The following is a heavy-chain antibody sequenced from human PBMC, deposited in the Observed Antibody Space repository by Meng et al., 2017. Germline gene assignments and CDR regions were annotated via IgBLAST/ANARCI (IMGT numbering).Heavy chain of an antibody. CDR3: ARGNLGYGNAFDI. CDR1: GGSFSGYS. Sequence: SETLSLTCAVYGGSFSGYSWSWVRQPPGKGLEWIGEINHSGTTNYNPSRKSRVTISLDTSKNQFSLKLSSVTAADTAVEYCARGNLGYGNAFDIWGQGTMVTVSS. CDR2: INHSGTT. J-gene: IGHJ3*02. D-gene: IGHD5-18*01. V-gene: IGHV4-34*01.